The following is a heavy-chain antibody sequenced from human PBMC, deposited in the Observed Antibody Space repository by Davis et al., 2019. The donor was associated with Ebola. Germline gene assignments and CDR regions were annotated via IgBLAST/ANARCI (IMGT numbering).Heavy chain of an antibody. CDR3: ARDLDYYGSGSYYDDAFDI. J-gene: IGHJ3*02. Sequence: ASAKVSCKASGYTFTSYYMHWVRQAPGQGLEWMGIINPSGGSTSYAQKFQGRVTMTRDTSTSTVYMELSSLRSEDTAVYYCARDLDYYGSGSYYDDAFDIWGQGTMVTVSS. CDR1: GYTFTSYY. V-gene: IGHV1-46*01. CDR2: INPSGGST. D-gene: IGHD3-10*01.